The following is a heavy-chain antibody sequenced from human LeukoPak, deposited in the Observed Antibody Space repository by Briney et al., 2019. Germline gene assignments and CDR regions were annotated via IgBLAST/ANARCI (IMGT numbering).Heavy chain of an antibody. Sequence: GGSLRLSCAASGFTFSSYEMNWVRQAPGKGLEWVSYISSSGSTIYYADSVKGRFTISRDNAKNSLYLQMNSLRAEDTAVYYCAREEATVTELFDYWGQGTLVTVSS. CDR2: ISSSGSTI. J-gene: IGHJ4*02. V-gene: IGHV3-48*03. D-gene: IGHD4-17*01. CDR1: GFTFSSYE. CDR3: AREEATVTELFDY.